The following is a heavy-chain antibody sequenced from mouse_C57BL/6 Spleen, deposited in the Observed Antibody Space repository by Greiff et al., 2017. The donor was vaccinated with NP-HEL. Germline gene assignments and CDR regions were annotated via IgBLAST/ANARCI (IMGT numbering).Heavy chain of an antibody. J-gene: IGHJ3*01. CDR2: IDPSDSET. CDR1: GYTFTSYW. Sequence: QVQLQQPGAELVRPGSSVKLSCKASGYTFTSYWMHWVKQRPIQGLEWIGNIDPSDSETHYNQKFKDKATLTVDKSSSTAYMQLSSLTSEDSAVYYCARMGYDYDNAWFAYWGQGTLVTVSA. V-gene: IGHV1-52*01. D-gene: IGHD2-4*01. CDR3: ARMGYDYDNAWFAY.